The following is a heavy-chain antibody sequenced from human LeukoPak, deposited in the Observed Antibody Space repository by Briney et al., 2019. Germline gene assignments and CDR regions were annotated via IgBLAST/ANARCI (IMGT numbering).Heavy chain of an antibody. J-gene: IGHJ4*02. V-gene: IGHV4-34*01. Sequence: SETLSLTCAVYGGSFSGYYWSWIRQPPGKGLEWIGEINQSGSTNYNPSLKSRVTISVDTSKNQFSLKLSSVTAADTAVYYCARADLALAPFDYWGQGTLVTVSS. D-gene: IGHD3-3*01. CDR2: INQSGST. CDR1: GGSFSGYY. CDR3: ARADLALAPFDY.